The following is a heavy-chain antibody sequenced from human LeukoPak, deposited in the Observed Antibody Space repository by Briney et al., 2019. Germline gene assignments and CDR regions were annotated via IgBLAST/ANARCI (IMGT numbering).Heavy chain of an antibody. D-gene: IGHD2-21*02. J-gene: IGHJ4*02. Sequence: PGGSLRLSWAASGFTFSSHAVSWGRQAPGEGLEWVSAISGSGGSTYYADAVKGRVTISRDHAKNTLYLQMNSLSAEETGVYYCANSGPDILVVTVGGYWGQGNLVNVSS. CDR2: ISGSGGST. CDR3: ANSGPDILVVTVGGY. V-gene: IGHV3-23*01. CDR1: GFTFSSHA.